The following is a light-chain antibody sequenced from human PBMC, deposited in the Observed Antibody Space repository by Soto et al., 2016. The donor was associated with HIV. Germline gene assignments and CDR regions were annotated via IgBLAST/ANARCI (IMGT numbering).Light chain of an antibody. CDR2: QDS. Sequence: SYELTQPPSVSVSPGQTASIPCSGDKLGDKYTCWYQQKPGQSPVLVIYQDSRRPSGIPERFSGSNSGNTATLTISGTQAMDEADYYCQAWDSNTHVGFGGGTKLTV. CDR3: QAWDSNTHVG. V-gene: IGLV3-1*01. J-gene: IGLJ2*01. CDR1: KLGDKY.